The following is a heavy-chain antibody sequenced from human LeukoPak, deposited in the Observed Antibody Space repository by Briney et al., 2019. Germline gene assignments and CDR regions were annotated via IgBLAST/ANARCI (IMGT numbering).Heavy chain of an antibody. V-gene: IGHV1-2*02. CDR1: GYTFTDYY. J-gene: IGHJ5*02. D-gene: IGHD3-10*01. CDR3: ARDAQKTPYYFGSGTYYESRWLDP. CDR2: INPNSGGT. Sequence: ASVKVSCKASGYTFTDYYIHWVRQAPGQGLEWMGWINPNSGGTYYAQKFQGRVIMTRDTSINTAYMELSRLRSDDTAVYYCARDAQKTPYYFGSGTYYESRWLDPWGQGALVTVSS.